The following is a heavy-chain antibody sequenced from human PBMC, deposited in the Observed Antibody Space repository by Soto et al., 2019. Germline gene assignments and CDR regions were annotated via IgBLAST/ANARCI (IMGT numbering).Heavy chain of an antibody. Sequence: VQLLESGGGVVQPGGSLRLSCVASGFTFSRYGVHWVRQAPGKGLEWVSFISYDGSRTYYADSVKGRFTISRDNSKNTVFLQMDSLRAEDTAVYYCAKNLLEEPADYYDTKADALDTWGQGTMVTVSS. J-gene: IGHJ3*02. CDR3: AKNLLEEPADYYDTKADALDT. D-gene: IGHD3-22*01. CDR1: GFTFSRYG. V-gene: IGHV3-30*02. CDR2: ISYDGSRT.